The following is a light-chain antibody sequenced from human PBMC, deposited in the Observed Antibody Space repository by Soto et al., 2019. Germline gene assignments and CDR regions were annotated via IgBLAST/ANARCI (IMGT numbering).Light chain of an antibody. CDR1: SSDVGGYNS. J-gene: IGLJ1*01. CDR3: SSFTSDITYV. V-gene: IGLV2-14*01. CDR2: DVT. Sequence: SPGQSITISCTGTSSDVGGYNSVSWYRQDPGKAPKLMIYDVTNRPSGVSNRFSGSKSGNTASLTISGLQAEDEADYYCSSFTSDITYVFGTGTKVTVL.